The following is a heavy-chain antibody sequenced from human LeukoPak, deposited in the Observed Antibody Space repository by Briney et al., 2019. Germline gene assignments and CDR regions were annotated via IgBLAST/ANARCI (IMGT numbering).Heavy chain of an antibody. V-gene: IGHV1-69*05. CDR2: IIPIFGTA. CDR1: GGTFSSYA. D-gene: IGHD3-22*01. J-gene: IGHJ4*02. Sequence: SVKVSYKASGGTFSSYAIGWVRQAPGQGLEWMGGIIPIFGTANYAQKFQGRVTITTDESTSTAYMELSSLRSEDTAVYYCARAADSSGYSSPFDFWGQGTLVTVSS. CDR3: ARAADSSGYSSPFDF.